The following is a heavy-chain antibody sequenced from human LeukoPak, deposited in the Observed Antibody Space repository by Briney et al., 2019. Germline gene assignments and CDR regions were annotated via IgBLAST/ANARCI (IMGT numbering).Heavy chain of an antibody. CDR2: IYYSGST. Sequence: SETLSLTCTVSGGSISSYYWSWIRQPPGKGLEWIGYIYYSGSTNYNPSLKSRVTISVDRSKNQFSLKLSSVTAADTAVYYCASLLGGHHLAWGQGTLVTVSS. CDR3: ASLLGGHHLA. CDR1: GGSISSYY. D-gene: IGHD2-15*01. V-gene: IGHV4-59*12. J-gene: IGHJ5*02.